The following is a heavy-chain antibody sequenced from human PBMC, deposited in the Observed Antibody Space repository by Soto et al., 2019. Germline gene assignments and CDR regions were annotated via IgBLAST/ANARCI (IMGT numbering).Heavy chain of an antibody. J-gene: IGHJ6*02. CDR3: VRSTVTYSRGMDV. CDR2: ISSSGTTV. Sequence: EVQLEESGGGLVQPGGSLRLSCAASGFTFRNYEMNWVRQAPGKGLEWISYISSSGTTVYYAGSVTGRFTIARDNAKNSLYLQMHSLRAEDTALYYSVRSTVTYSRGMDVWGQGTTVTVSS. D-gene: IGHD4-17*01. CDR1: GFTFRNYE. V-gene: IGHV3-48*03.